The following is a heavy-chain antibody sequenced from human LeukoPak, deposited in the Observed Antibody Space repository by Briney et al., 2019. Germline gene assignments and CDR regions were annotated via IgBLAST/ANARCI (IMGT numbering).Heavy chain of an antibody. CDR3: ARGTTPYYYDSSGERKYYYYMDV. D-gene: IGHD3-22*01. CDR2: INHSGHT. V-gene: IGHV4-34*01. J-gene: IGHJ6*03. CDR1: VGSFTNYH. Sequence: SETLSLTCAVYVGSFTNYHWSWIRQPPGKGLEWIGEINHSGHTNYNPSLKSRVTISVDTSKNQFSLKLSSVTAADTAVYYCARGTTPYYYDSSGERKYYYYMDVWGKGTTVTISS.